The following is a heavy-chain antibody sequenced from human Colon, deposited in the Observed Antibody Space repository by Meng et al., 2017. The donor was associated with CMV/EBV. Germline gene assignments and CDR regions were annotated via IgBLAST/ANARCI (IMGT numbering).Heavy chain of an antibody. J-gene: IGHJ4*02. Sequence: SETLSLTCSVSGCSISNYYWNWIRQTPGQGLEWIGYFDYSGNTNYNPSLKSRVTISVDSSRIQFFLNLTSVTAADTAVYYCARLGYNWNHDVWFADWGQGILVTVSS. CDR3: ARLGYNWNHDVWFAD. V-gene: IGHV4-59*08. CDR2: FDYSGNT. D-gene: IGHD1-14*01. CDR1: GCSISNYY.